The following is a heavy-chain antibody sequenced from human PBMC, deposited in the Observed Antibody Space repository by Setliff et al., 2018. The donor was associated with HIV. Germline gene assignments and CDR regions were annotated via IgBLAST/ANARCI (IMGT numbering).Heavy chain of an antibody. CDR2: IFSSGST. Sequence: SETLSLTCTVSGDSISNYYWSRVRQPPGKGLEWIGYIFSSGSTNYNPSLQSRVTISIDPSKNQFSLKLNSVTAADTAVYYCARGKKGIQLWSPRGFYFDYWGQGTLVTVSS. J-gene: IGHJ4*02. CDR1: GDSISNYY. D-gene: IGHD5-18*01. V-gene: IGHV4-4*09. CDR3: ARGKKGIQLWSPRGFYFDY.